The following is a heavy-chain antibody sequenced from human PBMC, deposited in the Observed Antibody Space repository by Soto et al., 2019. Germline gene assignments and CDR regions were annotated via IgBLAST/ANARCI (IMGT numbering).Heavy chain of an antibody. D-gene: IGHD3-3*01. CDR3: ARLGTLYYDFWSGPDY. CDR2: INHSGST. V-gene: IGHV4-34*01. J-gene: IGHJ4*02. CDR1: GGSFSGYY. Sequence: SETLSLTCAVYGGSFSGYYWSWIRQPPGKGLEWIGEINHSGSTNYNPSLKSRVTISVDTSKNQFSLKLSSVTAADTAVYYCARLGTLYYDFWSGPDYWGQGTLVTVSS.